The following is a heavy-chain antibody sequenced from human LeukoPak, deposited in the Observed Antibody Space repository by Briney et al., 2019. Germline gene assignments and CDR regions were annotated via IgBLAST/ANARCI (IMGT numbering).Heavy chain of an antibody. V-gene: IGHV4-59*01. CDR2: IYYSGST. CDR3: ARSTCSGGSCSIDY. D-gene: IGHD2-15*01. CDR1: GGSISSYY. Sequence: SETLSLTCTVSGGSISSYYWSWIRQPPGKGLEWIGYIYYSGSTNYNPSLKSRVTISVDTSKNQFSLKLSSVTAADTAVYYCARSTCSGGSCSIDYWDQGTLVTVSS. J-gene: IGHJ4*02.